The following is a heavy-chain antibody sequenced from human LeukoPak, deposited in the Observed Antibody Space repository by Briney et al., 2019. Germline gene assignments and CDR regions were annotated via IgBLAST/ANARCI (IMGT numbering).Heavy chain of an antibody. CDR1: GLPFSSYS. CDR3: ATDRGSGSRFDY. Sequence: GVSLTLSCAPSGLPFSSYSMIWVRQAPGKGLEWVSSISSRSSYIFYADSVKGGFTISRDNAKNSLYLQMNRLRAEDTAVYYCATDRGSGSRFDYWGQGTLVTVSS. J-gene: IGHJ4*02. V-gene: IGHV3-21*01. D-gene: IGHD3-10*01. CDR2: ISSRSSYI.